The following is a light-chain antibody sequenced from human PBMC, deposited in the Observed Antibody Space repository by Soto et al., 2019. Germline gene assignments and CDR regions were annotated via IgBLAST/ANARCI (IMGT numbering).Light chain of an antibody. Sequence: QSVLTQPASVSGSPGQSITISCTGTSSGVGGYNYVSWYQQHPGKAPKLMIYEVSNRPSGVSYRFSGSKSGNTASLAISGLQAEDEADYYCSSYTGSSTLLFGSGTKVTVL. CDR3: SSYTGSSTLL. V-gene: IGLV2-14*01. J-gene: IGLJ1*01. CDR1: SSGVGGYNY. CDR2: EVS.